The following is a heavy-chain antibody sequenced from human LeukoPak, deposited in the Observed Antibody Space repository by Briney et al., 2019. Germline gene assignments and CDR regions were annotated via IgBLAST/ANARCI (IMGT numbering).Heavy chain of an antibody. CDR2: IIPTFGTA. Sequence: SVKVSCKASGGTFSSYAISWVRQAPGQGLEWMGGIIPTFGTANYAQKFQGRVTITADESTSTAYMELSSLRSEDTAVYYCARGYCSGGSCYYYYYGMDVWGQGTTVTVSS. D-gene: IGHD2-15*01. CDR3: ARGYCSGGSCYYYYYGMDV. CDR1: GGTFSSYA. J-gene: IGHJ6*02. V-gene: IGHV1-69*13.